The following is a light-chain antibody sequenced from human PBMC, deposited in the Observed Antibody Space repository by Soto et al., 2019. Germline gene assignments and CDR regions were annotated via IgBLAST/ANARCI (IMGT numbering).Light chain of an antibody. V-gene: IGKV1-8*01. CDR1: QRVSGY. J-gene: IGKJ1*01. CDR3: HQYYSFPPWS. CDR2: SAS. Sequence: AIQMTQSPASVSASPGDRVTITCRASQRVSGYLAWYQQKPGGAPKLLIYSASTLQSGVPSRFSGSGFGTDFTLAISGLQSEDFATYYCHQYYSFPPWSFGQGTKV.